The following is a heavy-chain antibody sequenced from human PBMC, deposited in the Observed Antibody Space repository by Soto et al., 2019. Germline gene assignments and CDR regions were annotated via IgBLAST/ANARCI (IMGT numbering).Heavy chain of an antibody. J-gene: IGHJ6*02. CDR1: GFTFSSYG. V-gene: IGHV3-30*18. Sequence: PGGSLRLSCAASGFTFSSYGMHWVRQAPGKGLEWVAVISYDGSNKYYADSVKGRFTISRDNSKNTLYPQMNSLRAEDTAVYYCAKDRSGSYLSYGMDVWGQGTTVTVSS. CDR2: ISYDGSNK. CDR3: AKDRSGSYLSYGMDV. D-gene: IGHD3-10*01.